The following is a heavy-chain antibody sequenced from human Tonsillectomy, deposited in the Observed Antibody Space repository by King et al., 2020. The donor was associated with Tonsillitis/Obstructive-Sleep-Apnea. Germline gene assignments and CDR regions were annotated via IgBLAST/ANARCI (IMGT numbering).Heavy chain of an antibody. D-gene: IGHD3-10*01. CDR3: AKEYGSALYYFDY. Sequence: VQLVESGGGVVQPVRSLRLSCAASGFTFSSYGMHWVRQAPGKGLEWVAVIWYDGSNKYYADSVKGRFTISRDNSKNTLYLQMNSLRAEDTAVYYCAKEYGSALYYFDYWGQGTPVTVSS. J-gene: IGHJ4*02. CDR1: GFTFSSYG. V-gene: IGHV3-33*06. CDR2: IWYDGSNK.